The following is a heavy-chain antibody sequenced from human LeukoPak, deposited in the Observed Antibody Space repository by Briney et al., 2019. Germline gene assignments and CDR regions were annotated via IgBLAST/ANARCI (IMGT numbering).Heavy chain of an antibody. V-gene: IGHV1-2*02. CDR1: GYTFTGYY. CDR3: ARGRLWSKKFDY. Sequence: ASVKVSCKASGYTFTGYYMHWVRQAPGQGLEWMGWINPNSGGTNYAQKFQGRVTMTRDTSISTAYMELSSLRSEDTAVYYCARGRLWSKKFDYWGQGTLVTVSP. J-gene: IGHJ4*02. CDR2: INPNSGGT. D-gene: IGHD5-18*01.